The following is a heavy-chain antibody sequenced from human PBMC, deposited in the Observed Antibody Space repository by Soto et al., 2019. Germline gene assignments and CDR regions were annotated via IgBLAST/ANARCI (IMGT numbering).Heavy chain of an antibody. CDR3: TRAAWFPYLSFY. D-gene: IGHD3-10*01. V-gene: IGHV3-48*03. Sequence: PGGSLRLSCAASAFTFSRFELHWVRQAPGKGLEWISYISSSGSTAYYASSVEGRFTISRDNANNSVYLQMDSLRAEDTAFYCCTRAAWFPYLSFYWGQGALVTVSS. CDR1: AFTFSRFE. J-gene: IGHJ4*02. CDR2: ISSSGSTA.